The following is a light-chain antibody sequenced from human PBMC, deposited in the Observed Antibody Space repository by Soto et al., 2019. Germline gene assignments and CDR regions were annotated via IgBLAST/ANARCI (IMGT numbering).Light chain of an antibody. Sequence: EIVLTQSPGTLSLSPGERATLSCRASQSVPSNFLAWYQQKPGQAPILVIYGVSRRATGIPDRFSGSGSGTDFTLTISSLEPEDFAVYYCQQYDSSWTFGQGTKVESK. V-gene: IGKV3-20*01. J-gene: IGKJ1*01. CDR2: GVS. CDR1: QSVPSNF. CDR3: QQYDSSWT.